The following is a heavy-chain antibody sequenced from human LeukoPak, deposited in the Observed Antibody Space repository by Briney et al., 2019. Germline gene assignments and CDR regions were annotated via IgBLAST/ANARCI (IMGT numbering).Heavy chain of an antibody. J-gene: IGHJ4*02. V-gene: IGHV3-9*01. D-gene: IGHD3-16*01. Sequence: SLRLSCAASGFTFSSYWMHWVRQAPGKGLEWVSGISWNSGSIGYADSVKGRFTISRDNAKNSLYLQMNSLRAEDTALYYCAKDSVAYSYYFDYWGQGTLVTVSS. CDR2: ISWNSGSI. CDR1: GFTFSSYW. CDR3: AKDSVAYSYYFDY.